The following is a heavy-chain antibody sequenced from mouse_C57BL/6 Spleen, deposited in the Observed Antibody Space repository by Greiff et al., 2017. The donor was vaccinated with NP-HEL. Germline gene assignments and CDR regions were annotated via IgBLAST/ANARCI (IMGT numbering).Heavy chain of an antibody. J-gene: IGHJ3*01. CDR2: ISSGSSTI. D-gene: IGHD2-1*01. CDR3: ANGNQFAY. CDR1: GFTFSDYG. Sequence: EVKLQESGGGLVKPGGSLKLSCAASGFTFSDYGMHWVRQAPEKGLEWVAYISSGSSTIYYADTVKGRFTISRDNAKNTLFLQMTSLRSEDTAMYYCANGNQFAYWGQGTLVTVSA. V-gene: IGHV5-17*01.